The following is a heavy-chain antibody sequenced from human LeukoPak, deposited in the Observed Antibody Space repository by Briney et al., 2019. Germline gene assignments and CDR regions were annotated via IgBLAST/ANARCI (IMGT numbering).Heavy chain of an antibody. Sequence: PGGSLRLSCAASGFTFTAYTINWVRQAPGKGLEWVSSISSTSYIYYADSVKGRFTISRDNAKNSVYLQMNSLRAEDTAVYYCARDTAMVKFDPWGQGTLVTASS. CDR2: ISSTSYI. J-gene: IGHJ5*02. CDR1: GFTFTAYT. CDR3: ARDTAMVKFDP. D-gene: IGHD5-18*01. V-gene: IGHV3-21*01.